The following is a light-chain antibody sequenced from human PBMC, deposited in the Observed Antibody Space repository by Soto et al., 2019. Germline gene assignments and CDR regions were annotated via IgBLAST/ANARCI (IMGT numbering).Light chain of an antibody. CDR2: GAS. J-gene: IGKJ1*01. V-gene: IGKV3-20*01. Sequence: EIELTQSPGTLSLSPGERATLSCRASQGVSSSFSAWYQQKPGQAHRLLIYGASIRSTGIPGRFSGSGCRTDFTLTISSLPPEDFALYFCQQYGSAPWTFRHGTKVEIK. CDR3: QQYGSAPWT. CDR1: QGVSSSF.